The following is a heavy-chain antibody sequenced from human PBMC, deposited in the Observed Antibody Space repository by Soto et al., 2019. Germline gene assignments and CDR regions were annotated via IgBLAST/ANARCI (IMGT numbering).Heavy chain of an antibody. D-gene: IGHD2-8*01. J-gene: IGHJ4*02. V-gene: IGHV4-4*02. CDR3: SGTIHY. CDR1: GGSITSVNW. Sequence: QVQLQESGPGLVNPSVTLSLTCAVPGGSITSVNWWSWVRQPPGKGLEWIGDIYHSGSTNYDSSLRGRVTISIDKSKNQFSLKLNSVTAADTAVYYCSGTIHYWGQGTLVTVSS. CDR2: IYHSGST.